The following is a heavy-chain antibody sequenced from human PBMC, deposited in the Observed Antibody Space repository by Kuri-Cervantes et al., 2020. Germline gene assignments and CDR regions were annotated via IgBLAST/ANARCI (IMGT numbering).Heavy chain of an antibody. CDR1: GFTFDDYA. D-gene: IGHD3-10*01. J-gene: IGHJ4*02. CDR3: ARLLGRGY. Sequence: GGSLRLSCAASGFTFDDYAMHWVRQAPGKGLEWVSGISWNSGSIGYADSVKGRFTISRDNAKNSLYLQMNSLRAEDTAVYYCARLLGRGYWGQGTLVTVSS. CDR2: ISWNSGSI. V-gene: IGHV3-9*01.